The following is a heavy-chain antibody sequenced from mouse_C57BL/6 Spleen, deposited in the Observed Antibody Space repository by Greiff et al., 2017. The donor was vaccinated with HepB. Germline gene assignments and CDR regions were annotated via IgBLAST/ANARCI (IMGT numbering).Heavy chain of an antibody. D-gene: IGHD1-1*01. Sequence: QVQLKQPGAELVKPGASVKLSCKASGYTFTSYWMHWVKQRPGQGLEWIGMIHPNSGSTNYNEKFKSKATLTVDKSSSTAYMQLSSLTSEDSAVYYCARGRSITTVVYFDYWGQGTTLTVSS. J-gene: IGHJ2*01. CDR3: ARGRSITTVVYFDY. V-gene: IGHV1-64*01. CDR1: GYTFTSYW. CDR2: IHPNSGST.